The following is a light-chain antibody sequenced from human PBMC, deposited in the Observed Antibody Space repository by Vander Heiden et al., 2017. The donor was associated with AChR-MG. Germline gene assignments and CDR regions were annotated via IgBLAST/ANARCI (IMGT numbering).Light chain of an antibody. J-gene: IGLJ1*01. V-gene: IGLV1-51*01. Sequence: PVLTQPPSLSAPPGQTVTISCSGRGSNIGNNYVSWYQQRVPGTAPKLLIYDNTHRRSDIPARFSASKSGTAATLVITGLQTEDEADYYCGTWDNNLRGTYVFGTGTKLTVL. CDR2: DNT. CDR1: GSNIGNNY. CDR3: GTWDNNLRGTYV.